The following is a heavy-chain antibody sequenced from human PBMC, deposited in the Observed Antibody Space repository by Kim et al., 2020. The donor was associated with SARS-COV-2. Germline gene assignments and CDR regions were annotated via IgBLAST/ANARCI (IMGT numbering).Heavy chain of an antibody. CDR1: GGTFSSYA. V-gene: IGHV1-69*13. CDR2: IIPIFGTA. D-gene: IGHD6-19*01. CDR3: ARVGYSAPIAVADLGDYYYYYGMDA. Sequence: SVKVSCKASGGTFSSYAISWVRQAPGQGLEWMGGIIPIFGTANYAQKFQGRVTITADESTSTAYMELSSLRSEDTAVYYCARVGYSAPIAVADLGDYYYYYGMDAWGQGTTVTVSS. J-gene: IGHJ6*02.